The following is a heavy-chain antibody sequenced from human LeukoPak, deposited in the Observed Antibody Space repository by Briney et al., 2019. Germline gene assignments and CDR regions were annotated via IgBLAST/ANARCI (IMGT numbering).Heavy chain of an antibody. CDR2: IYPGDSDT. D-gene: IGHD2-15*01. CDR1: GYTFTSYW. J-gene: IGHJ5*02. Sequence: GESLKISCKGSGYTFTSYWIGWVRQMPGKGLEWMGIIYPGDSDTRYSPSFQGQVTMSVDKSISTAYVQWSSLKASDTAMYYCAGGGRLSSDGSWTWFVPWGQGTLVTASS. V-gene: IGHV5-51*01. CDR3: AGGGRLSSDGSWTWFVP.